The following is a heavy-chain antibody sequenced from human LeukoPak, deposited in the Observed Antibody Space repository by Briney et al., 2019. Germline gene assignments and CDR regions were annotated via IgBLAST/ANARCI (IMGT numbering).Heavy chain of an antibody. D-gene: IGHD3-10*01. V-gene: IGHV3-30*18. J-gene: IGHJ4*02. CDR1: GFTFSSYG. CDR2: ISYDGSNK. Sequence: PGRSLRLSCAASGFTFSSYGMHWVRQAPGKGLEWVAVISYDGSNKYYADSVKGRFTISRDNSKNTLYLQMNSLRAEDTAVYYCAKDFYYYGSGSLGYWGQGTLVTVSS. CDR3: AKDFYYYGSGSLGY.